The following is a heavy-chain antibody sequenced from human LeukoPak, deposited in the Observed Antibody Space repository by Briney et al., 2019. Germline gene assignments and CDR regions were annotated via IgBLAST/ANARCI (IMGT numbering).Heavy chain of an antibody. CDR3: ARVQTPYYGGDEIAY. V-gene: IGHV3-7*01. Sequence: PGGSLRLSCAASGFTFSSYWMSWVRQAPGKGLEWVANIKQDGSEKYYVDSVKGRFIISRDNAKNSLYLQMNSLRAEDTAVYYCARVQTPYYGGDEIAYWGQGTLVTVSS. CDR1: GFTFSSYW. CDR2: IKQDGSEK. J-gene: IGHJ4*02. D-gene: IGHD2-21*01.